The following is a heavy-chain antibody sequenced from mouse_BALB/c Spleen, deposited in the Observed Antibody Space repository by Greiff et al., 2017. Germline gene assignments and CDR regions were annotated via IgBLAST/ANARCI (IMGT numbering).Heavy chain of an antibody. CDR3: AKKWSGTAYWYFDV. D-gene: IGHD1-3*01. V-gene: IGHV3-8*02. CDR2: ISYSGST. Sequence: EVQRVESGPSLVKPSQTLSLTCSVTGDSITSGYWNWIRKFPGNKLEYMGYISYSGSTYYNPSLKSRISITRDTSKNQYYLQLNSVTTEDTATYYCAKKWSGTAYWYFDVWGAGTTVTVSS. J-gene: IGHJ1*01. CDR1: GDSITSGY.